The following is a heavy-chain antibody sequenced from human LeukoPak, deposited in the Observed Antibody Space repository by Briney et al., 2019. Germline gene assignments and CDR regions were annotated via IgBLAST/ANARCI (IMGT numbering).Heavy chain of an antibody. CDR1: GFTFDDYA. CDR3: ARFPDALDI. V-gene: IGHV3-9*01. CDR2: ISWNSGSI. D-gene: IGHD3-10*01. J-gene: IGHJ3*02. Sequence: GGSLRLSCAASGFTFDDYAMHWVRQAPGKGLEWVSGISWNSGSIGYADSVKGRFTISTDNAKNSLYLQMNSLRAEDTALYYCARFPDALDIWGQGTMVTVSS.